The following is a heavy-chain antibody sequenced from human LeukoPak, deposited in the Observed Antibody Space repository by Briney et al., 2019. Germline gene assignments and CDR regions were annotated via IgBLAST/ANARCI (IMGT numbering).Heavy chain of an antibody. CDR3: ARLQVYCGGDCYPRWFDP. CDR2: IYYSGIT. D-gene: IGHD2-21*02. Sequence: SETLSLTCTVSGASVSSYYWGWIRQPPGKGLEWIAYIYYSGITNYNPSLKRRVTISFDTPKNQIPLKLSSVTAADTAVYYCARLQVYCGGDCYPRWFDPWGQGTLVTVSS. CDR1: GASVSSYY. V-gene: IGHV4-59*08. J-gene: IGHJ5*02.